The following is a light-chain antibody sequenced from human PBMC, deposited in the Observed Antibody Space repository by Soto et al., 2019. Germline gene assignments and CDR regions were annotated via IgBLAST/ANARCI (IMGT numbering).Light chain of an antibody. Sequence: QAVVTQPPSASGTPGQRVTISCSGSSSNIGSNYVYWYQQLPGTAPKLLIYGDNNRPSGVPDRFSGSKSGTSASLAITGLQAEDEADYYCQSYDSRLSGSVVFGGGTKVTVL. J-gene: IGLJ2*01. V-gene: IGLV1-40*01. CDR1: SSNIGSNY. CDR3: QSYDSRLSGSVV. CDR2: GDN.